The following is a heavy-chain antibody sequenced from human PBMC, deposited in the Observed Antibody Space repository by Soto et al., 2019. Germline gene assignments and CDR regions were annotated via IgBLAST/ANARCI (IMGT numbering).Heavy chain of an antibody. Sequence: GGSLRLSCAASGFTFSNYAMSWVRQAPGKGLEWVSGIGGRGTSSYYAGSVKGRFAISRDNSYNTLFLQLHSLRAEDTAVYYCEKRRYADSSGDYYDFWGQGTRVTVSS. CDR3: EKRRYADSSGDYYDF. V-gene: IGHV3-23*01. CDR1: GFTFSNYA. D-gene: IGHD3-22*01. J-gene: IGHJ4*02. CDR2: IGGRGTSS.